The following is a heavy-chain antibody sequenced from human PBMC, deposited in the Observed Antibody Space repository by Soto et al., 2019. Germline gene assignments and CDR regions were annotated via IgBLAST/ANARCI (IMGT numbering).Heavy chain of an antibody. D-gene: IGHD3-22*01. Sequence: ASVKVSCKASGYTFTGYYMHWVRQAPGQGLEWMGWINPNSGGTNYAQKFQGRVTMTRDTSISTAYMELSRLRSDDTAVYYCARDKLRPYYYDSSGYDYWGQGTLVTVSS. J-gene: IGHJ4*02. CDR2: INPNSGGT. CDR3: ARDKLRPYYYDSSGYDY. CDR1: GYTFTGYY. V-gene: IGHV1-2*02.